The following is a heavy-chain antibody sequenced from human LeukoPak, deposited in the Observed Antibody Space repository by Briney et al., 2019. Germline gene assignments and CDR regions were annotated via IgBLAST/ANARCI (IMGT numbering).Heavy chain of an antibody. CDR2: IHSSGST. CDR3: ARGSGYDTSGDYYAFDY. D-gene: IGHD3-22*01. Sequence: PSQTLSLTCTVSGGSISSGSYYWSWIRQPAGKGLDWVGRIHSSGSTNYNPSLKSRVTISVDTSKNQFSLKLSFVTAADTAVYYCARGSGYDTSGDYYAFDYWGQGTLVTVSS. V-gene: IGHV4-61*02. CDR1: GGSISSGSYY. J-gene: IGHJ4*02.